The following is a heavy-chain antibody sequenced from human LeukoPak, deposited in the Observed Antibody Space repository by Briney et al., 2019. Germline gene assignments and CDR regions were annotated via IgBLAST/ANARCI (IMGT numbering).Heavy chain of an antibody. D-gene: IGHD3-22*01. CDR3: ARDIGDSGFFLDY. CDR1: GFTLSSYG. CDR2: IWYDRSKK. Sequence: GESLRLSCAASGFTLSSYGIHWVRQAPGKGLEWVAVIWYDRSKKYYGDSVKGRFTISRDNSKNTLHLQMNSLRVEDTAVYYCARDIGDSGFFLDYWGQGSLDTVSS. V-gene: IGHV3-33*01. J-gene: IGHJ4*02.